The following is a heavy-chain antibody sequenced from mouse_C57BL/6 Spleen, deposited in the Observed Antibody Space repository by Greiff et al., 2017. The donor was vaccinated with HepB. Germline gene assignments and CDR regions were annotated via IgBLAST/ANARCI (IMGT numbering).Heavy chain of an antibody. CDR3: ARVIYYYGSSWYFDV. J-gene: IGHJ1*03. D-gene: IGHD1-1*01. CDR1: GYTFTSYW. CDR2: IDPSDSYT. Sequence: QVQLQQPGAELVRPGTSVKLSCKASGYTFTSYWMHWVKQRPGQGLEWIGVIDPSDSYTNYNQKFKGKATLTVDTSSSTAYMQLSGLTSEDSAVYYCARVIYYYGSSWYFDVWGTGTTVTVSS. V-gene: IGHV1-59*01.